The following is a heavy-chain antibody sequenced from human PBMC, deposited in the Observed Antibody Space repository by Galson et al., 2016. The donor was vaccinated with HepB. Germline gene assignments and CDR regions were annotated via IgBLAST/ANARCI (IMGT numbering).Heavy chain of an antibody. CDR3: ASHYDNVWGSYRSGFDR. Sequence: SVKVSCKASGYTFTTFGISWVRQAPGQGLEWMGWITTYNGYTNYAQKFQGRVTMTTDTSTSTAYMELRSLRSDDTAVYYCASHYDNVWGSYRSGFDRWGQGTLVTVSS. D-gene: IGHD3-16*02. V-gene: IGHV1-18*01. CDR2: ITTYNGYT. J-gene: IGHJ5*02. CDR1: GYTFTTFG.